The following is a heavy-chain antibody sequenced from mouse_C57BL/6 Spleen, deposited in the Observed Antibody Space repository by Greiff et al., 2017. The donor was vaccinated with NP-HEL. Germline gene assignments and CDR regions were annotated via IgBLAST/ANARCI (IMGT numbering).Heavy chain of an antibody. Sequence: EVMLVESGEGLVKPGGSLKLSCAASGFTFSSYAMSWVRQTPEKRLEWVAYISSGGDYIYYADTVKGRFTISRDNARNTLYLQMSSLKSEDTAMYYCTRERGSHSAMDYWGQGTSVTVSS. J-gene: IGHJ4*01. CDR1: GFTFSSYA. D-gene: IGHD1-2*01. CDR2: ISSGGDYI. CDR3: TRERGSHSAMDY. V-gene: IGHV5-9-1*02.